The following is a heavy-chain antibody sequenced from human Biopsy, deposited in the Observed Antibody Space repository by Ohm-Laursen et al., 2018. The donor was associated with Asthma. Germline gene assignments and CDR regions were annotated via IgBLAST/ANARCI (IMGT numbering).Heavy chain of an antibody. CDR1: GFAFGKYG. CDR2: ITHDGSRM. CDR3: AKNNDQHLTY. Sequence: SSLRLSCTASGFAFGKYGMYWARQAPGKGLQWVAVITHDGSRMYYADSVRGRFTISRDNSRNTLYLEMSSLRVDDTAVYYCAKNNDQHLTYWGRGTLVTVSS. J-gene: IGHJ4*02. V-gene: IGHV3-30*18. D-gene: IGHD6-13*01.